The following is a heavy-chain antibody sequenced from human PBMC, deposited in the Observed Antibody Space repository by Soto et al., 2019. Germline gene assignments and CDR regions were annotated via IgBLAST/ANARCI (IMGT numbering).Heavy chain of an antibody. CDR3: TTHDAVAGSKYYYYYYGMDV. D-gene: IGHD6-19*01. CDR2: IKSKTDGGTT. J-gene: IGHJ6*02. CDR1: GFTFSNAW. Sequence: GGSLRLSCAASGFTFSNAWMNWVRQAPGKGLEWVGRIKSKTDGGTTDYAAPVKGRFTISRDDSKNTLYLQMNSPKTEDTAVYYCTTHDAVAGSKYYYYYYGMDVWGQGTTVTVSS. V-gene: IGHV3-15*07.